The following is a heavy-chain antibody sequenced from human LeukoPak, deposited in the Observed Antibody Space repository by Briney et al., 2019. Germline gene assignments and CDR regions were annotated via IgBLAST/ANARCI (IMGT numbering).Heavy chain of an antibody. CDR1: GGSISSSSYY. D-gene: IGHD2-2*01. Sequence: PSETLSLTCTVSGGSISSSSYYWGWIRQPPGKGLEWIGSIYYSGSTYYNPSLKSRVTISVDTSKNQFSLKLSSVTAADTAVYYCARGFCSSTSCCIGYWGQGTLVTVSS. CDR3: ARGFCSSTSCCIGY. J-gene: IGHJ4*02. CDR2: IYYSGST. V-gene: IGHV4-39*01.